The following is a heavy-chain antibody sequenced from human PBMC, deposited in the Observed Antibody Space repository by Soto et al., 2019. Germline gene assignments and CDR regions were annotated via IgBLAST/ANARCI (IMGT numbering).Heavy chain of an antibody. J-gene: IGHJ4*02. CDR2: ISAYNGNT. Sequence: ASVKVSCKASGYTFTSYGISWVRQAPGQGLEWMGWISAYNGNTNYAQKLQGRVTMTTDTSTSTAYMELRSLRSDDTAVYYCARDRSGYYRTSGNFDYWGQGTRVTVSS. CDR1: GYTFTSYG. D-gene: IGHD3-22*01. V-gene: IGHV1-18*01. CDR3: ARDRSGYYRTSGNFDY.